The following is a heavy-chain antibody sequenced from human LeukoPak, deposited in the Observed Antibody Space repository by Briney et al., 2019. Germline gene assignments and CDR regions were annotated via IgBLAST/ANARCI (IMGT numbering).Heavy chain of an antibody. V-gene: IGHV4-59*01. CDR3: ARVGKSAPAAIEADY. Sequence: PSETLSLTCTVSGGSISSYYWSGIRQPPGKGLEWIGHIYYSGSTNYNPSLKSRVTISVDTSKNQFSLKLSSVTAADTAVYYCARVGKSAPAAIEADYWGQGTLVTVSS. J-gene: IGHJ4*02. CDR2: IYYSGST. CDR1: GGSISSYY. D-gene: IGHD2-2*02.